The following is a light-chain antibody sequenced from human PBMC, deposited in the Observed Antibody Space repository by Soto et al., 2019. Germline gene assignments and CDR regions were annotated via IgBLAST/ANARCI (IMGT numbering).Light chain of an antibody. CDR3: QMWDSRSDWRV. CDR2: DDS. J-gene: IGLJ3*02. CDR1: NIGSKS. V-gene: IGLV3-21*02. Sequence: SYELTQSTPVSVAPGQTARITWGGTNIGSKSVHWYQHKPGQAPVLVVYDDSDRPSGIPERFSGSNSGNTATLTISRVEAGDEADYYCQMWDSRSDWRVFGGGNKLTVL.